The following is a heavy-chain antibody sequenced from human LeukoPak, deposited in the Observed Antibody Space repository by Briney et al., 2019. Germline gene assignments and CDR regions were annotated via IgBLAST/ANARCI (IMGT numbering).Heavy chain of an antibody. CDR2: ISYDGSNK. D-gene: IGHD1-26*01. CDR3: AKDGPWELDLYGMDV. Sequence: LSLTCTVSGGSISSYYWSWIRQPPGKGLEWVAVISYDGSNKYYADSVKGRFTISRDNSKNTLYLQMNSLRAEDTAVYYCAKDGPWELDLYGMDVWGQGTTVTVSS. V-gene: IGHV3-30*18. CDR1: GGSISSYY. J-gene: IGHJ6*02.